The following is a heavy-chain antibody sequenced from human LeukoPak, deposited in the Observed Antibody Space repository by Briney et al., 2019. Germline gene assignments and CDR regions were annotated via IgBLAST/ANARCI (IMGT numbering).Heavy chain of an antibody. Sequence: SETVSLTCPVSGGSMTNHYWTWIRQPAGRGLEWIGRLSTSGTRGTTAYNPSLKSRVAMSLDTSKNQFSLKMTSVTAADAAVYYCARSWSGGVTAADIWGQGTKVTVSS. CDR2: LSTSGTRGTT. D-gene: IGHD3-16*01. J-gene: IGHJ3*02. CDR3: ARSWSGGVTAADI. V-gene: IGHV4-4*07. CDR1: GGSMTNHY.